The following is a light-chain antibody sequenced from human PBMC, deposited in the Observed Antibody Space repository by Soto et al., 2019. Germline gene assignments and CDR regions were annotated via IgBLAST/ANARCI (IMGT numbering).Light chain of an antibody. CDR1: QSVRSN. CDR3: QQRSNWPRT. J-gene: IGKJ1*01. Sequence: EIVLTQSAATLSVSPGERATVSCRASQSVRSNLAWYQQKPGQAPRLLIYGASTRATGIPARFSGSGSGTEFTLTISSLETEDFAVYDCQQRSNWPRTFGQGTKVDIK. CDR2: GAS. V-gene: IGKV3-15*01.